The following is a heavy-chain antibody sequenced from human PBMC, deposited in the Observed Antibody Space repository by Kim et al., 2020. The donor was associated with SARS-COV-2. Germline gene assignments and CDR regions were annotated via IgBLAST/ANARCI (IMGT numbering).Heavy chain of an antibody. CDR2: IIPIFGTA. CDR3: ASTGVWFGELENYYYGMDV. V-gene: IGHV1-69*13. D-gene: IGHD3-10*01. Sequence: SVKVSCKASGGTFNSYAISWVRQAPGQGLEWMGGIIPIFGTANYAQKFQGRVTITADESTSTAYMELSSLRSEDTAVYYCASTGVWFGELENYYYGMDVWGQGTTVTVSS. CDR1: GGTFNSYA. J-gene: IGHJ6*02.